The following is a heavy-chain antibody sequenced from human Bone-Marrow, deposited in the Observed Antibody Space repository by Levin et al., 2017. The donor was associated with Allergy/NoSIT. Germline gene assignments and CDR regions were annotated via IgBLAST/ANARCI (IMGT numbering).Heavy chain of an antibody. CDR2: ISYDGSNK. Sequence: GGSLRLSCAASGFTFSSYAMHWVRQAPGKGLEWVAVISYDGSNKYYADSVKGRFTISRDNSKNTLYLQMNSLRAEDTAVYYCARELVTLWSVDYYYGMDVWGQGTTVTVSS. J-gene: IGHJ6*02. CDR3: ARELVTLWSVDYYYGMDV. V-gene: IGHV3-30-3*01. CDR1: GFTFSSYA. D-gene: IGHD2-21*02.